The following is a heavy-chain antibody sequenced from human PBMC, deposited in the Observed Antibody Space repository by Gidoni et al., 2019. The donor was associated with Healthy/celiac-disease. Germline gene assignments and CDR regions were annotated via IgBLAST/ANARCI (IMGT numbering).Heavy chain of an antibody. D-gene: IGHD4-17*01. V-gene: IGHV4-38-2*01. CDR2: IYHSGST. CDR3: ARNYGGILPRFDY. CDR1: GYSISSGYS. Sequence: QVQLQASGPGPVKPSATLSLTCAVSGYSISSGYSWGWIRQPPGKGLEWIGSIYHSGSTYYNPSLKSRVTISVDTSKNQFSLKLSSVTAADTAVYYCARNYGGILPRFDYWGQGTLVTVSS. J-gene: IGHJ4*02.